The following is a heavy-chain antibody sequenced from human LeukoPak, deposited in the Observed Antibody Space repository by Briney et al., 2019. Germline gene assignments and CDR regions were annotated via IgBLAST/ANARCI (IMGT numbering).Heavy chain of an antibody. D-gene: IGHD4-17*01. V-gene: IGHV3-30-3*01. CDR3: ASTVTLLSYFDY. CDR1: GFTFSSYA. Sequence: GRSLRLSCAASGFTFSSYAMHWVRQAPGKGLEWVAVISYDGSNKYYADSVKGRFTISRDNSKNTLYLQMNSLRAEDTAVYYCASTVTLLSYFDYWGQGTLVTVSS. J-gene: IGHJ4*02. CDR2: ISYDGSNK.